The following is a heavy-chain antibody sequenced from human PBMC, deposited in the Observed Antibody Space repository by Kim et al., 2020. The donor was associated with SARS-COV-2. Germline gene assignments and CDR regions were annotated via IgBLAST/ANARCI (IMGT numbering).Heavy chain of an antibody. CDR2: IYYSGST. J-gene: IGHJ3*02. D-gene: IGHD3-9*01. V-gene: IGHV4-31*03. Sequence: SETLSLTCTVSGGSISSGGYYWSWIRQHPGKGLEWIGYIYYSGSTYYNPSLKSRVTISVDTSKNQFSLKLSSVTAADTAVYYCARRNYDILTGYYRPYDAFDIWGQETMVTVSS. CDR3: ARRNYDILTGYYRPYDAFDI. CDR1: GGSISSGGYY.